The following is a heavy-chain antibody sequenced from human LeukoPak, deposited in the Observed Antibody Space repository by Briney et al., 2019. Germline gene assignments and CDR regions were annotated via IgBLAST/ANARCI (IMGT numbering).Heavy chain of an antibody. CDR1: GGSISGNA. Sequence: KSSETLSLTCTVSGGSISGNAWSWIRQTPEKGLEWIGYIYKSGSNKYNPSLKGRVTISPDTSKNQFSLKLRSVAAADTAVYYCARHLADCCGDCYIPNYFYGMDVWGQGTAVTVSS. J-gene: IGHJ6*02. D-gene: IGHD2-21*02. CDR2: IYKSGSN. CDR3: ARHLADCCGDCYIPNYFYGMDV. V-gene: IGHV4-59*08.